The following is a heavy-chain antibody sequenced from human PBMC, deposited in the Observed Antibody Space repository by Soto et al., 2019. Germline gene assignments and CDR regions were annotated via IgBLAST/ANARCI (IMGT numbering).Heavy chain of an antibody. CDR3: ARASCSSNSCRTYSLDY. Sequence: QVQLVQSGAEVKKPGSSVKVSCKASGGTFSSYAISWVRQAPGQGLEWMGGIIPIFGTANYAQKFQGRVTITADESTSTAYMELSSLRSEDTGVYYCARASCSSNSCRTYSLDYWGQGALVTVSS. D-gene: IGHD2-2*01. CDR1: GGTFSSYA. CDR2: IIPIFGTA. V-gene: IGHV1-69*01. J-gene: IGHJ4*02.